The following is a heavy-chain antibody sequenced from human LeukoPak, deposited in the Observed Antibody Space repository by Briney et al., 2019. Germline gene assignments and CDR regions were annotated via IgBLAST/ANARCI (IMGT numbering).Heavy chain of an antibody. J-gene: IGHJ5*02. CDR2: INYSGST. CDR1: GGSFSGYY. CDR3: ARYGSGSTWFDP. Sequence: SETLSLTCAVYGGSFSGYYWSWIRQPPGKGLEWIGYINYSGSTYYNPSLKSRVTISVDTSKNHFSLRLSSVTAADTAVYYCARYGSGSTWFDPWGQGTLVTVSS. V-gene: IGHV4-34*01. D-gene: IGHD3-10*01.